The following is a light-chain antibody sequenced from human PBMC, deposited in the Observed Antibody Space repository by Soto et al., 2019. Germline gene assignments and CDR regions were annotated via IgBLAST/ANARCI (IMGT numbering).Light chain of an antibody. J-gene: IGLJ2*01. Sequence: QSALTQPASVSGSPGQSIAISCTGTSSDVGGYNYVSWYQQHPGKAPKLIIYDVSSRPSGVSDRFSGSKSVHTASLTISGLQAEDEADYYCSSYTGSSTLVFGGGTKLTVL. V-gene: IGLV2-14*03. CDR2: DVS. CDR3: SSYTGSSTLV. CDR1: SSDVGGYNY.